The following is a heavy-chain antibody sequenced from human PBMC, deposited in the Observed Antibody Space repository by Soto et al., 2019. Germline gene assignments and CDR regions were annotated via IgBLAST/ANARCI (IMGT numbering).Heavy chain of an antibody. CDR2: IPWNSGNI. J-gene: IGHJ4*01. CDR1: GFTFDDYA. V-gene: IGHV3-9*01. D-gene: IGHD2-15*01. CDR3: VKDSYAEFLRVLSTAEYFFDY. Sequence: GGSLRLSCAASGFTFDDYAMHWGRQAPGRGLEWVSGIPWNSGNIAYADSVKGRFTIARDDDNNSLYLQMNSLRPEDTALYYCVKDSYAEFLRVLSTAEYFFDYWGHGTLVTVSS.